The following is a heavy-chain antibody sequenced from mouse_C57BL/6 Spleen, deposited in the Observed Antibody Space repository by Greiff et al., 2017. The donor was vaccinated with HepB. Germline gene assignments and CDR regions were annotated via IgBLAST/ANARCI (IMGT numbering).Heavy chain of an antibody. CDR3: ARHGDYAWFAY. D-gene: IGHD2-4*01. Sequence: EVMLVESGGGLVQPGGSLKLSCAASGFTFSDYYMYWVRQTPEKRLEWVAYISNGGGSTYYPDTVKGRFTISRDNAKNTLYLQMIRLTSEDTALYYCARHGDYAWFAYWGQGTLVTVSA. J-gene: IGHJ3*01. CDR2: ISNGGGST. V-gene: IGHV5-12*01. CDR1: GFTFSDYY.